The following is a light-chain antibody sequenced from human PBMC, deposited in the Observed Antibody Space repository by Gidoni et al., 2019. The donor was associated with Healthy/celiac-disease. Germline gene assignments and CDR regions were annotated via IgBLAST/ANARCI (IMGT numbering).Light chain of an antibody. Sequence: DIQMTQSPSTLSASVGDRVTITCRASQSISSWLAWYQPKPGKAPKLLIYKASSLESGVPSRFSGSGSGTEFTLTISSLQPDDFATYYCQQYNSYARTFGQETKVEIK. CDR3: QQYNSYART. CDR1: QSISSW. CDR2: KAS. J-gene: IGKJ1*01. V-gene: IGKV1-5*03.